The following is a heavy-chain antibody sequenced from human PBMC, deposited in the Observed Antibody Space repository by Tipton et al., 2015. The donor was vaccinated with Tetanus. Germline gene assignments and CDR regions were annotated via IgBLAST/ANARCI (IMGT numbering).Heavy chain of an antibody. D-gene: IGHD6-13*01. V-gene: IGHV4-31*11. CDR3: AGVTAQRTELYFDH. CDR1: GGSITSDNHY. CDR2: IYHSGST. J-gene: IGHJ4*02. Sequence: TLSLTCAVSGGSITSDNHYWSWIRQPPGKGLEWIGYIYHSGSTYYNASLKSRLDISLDTSKNQFSLRLTSVTAADTAVYFCAGVTAQRTELYFDHWGQGTLVTVSS.